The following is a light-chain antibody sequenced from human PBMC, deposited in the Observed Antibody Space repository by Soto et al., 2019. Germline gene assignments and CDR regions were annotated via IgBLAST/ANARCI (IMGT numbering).Light chain of an antibody. CDR2: NVS. J-gene: IGLJ1*01. CDR3: SSYTSSGTLYV. Sequence: QSVLTQPASVSGSPGQSITISCTGTSSDVDGYNYVSWYQQHPGKAPKLIIYNVSDRPSGVSNRFSGSKSGNTASLTISGLQAEDEADYSCSSYTSSGTLYVFGTGTKLTVL. CDR1: SSDVDGYNY. V-gene: IGLV2-14*03.